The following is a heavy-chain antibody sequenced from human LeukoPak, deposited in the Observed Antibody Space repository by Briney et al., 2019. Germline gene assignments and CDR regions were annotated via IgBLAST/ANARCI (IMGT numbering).Heavy chain of an antibody. V-gene: IGHV4-59*01. Sequence: SETLSLTCAVYGGSFSGYYWSWIRQPPGKGLEWIGYIYYSGSTNYNPSLKSRVTISVDTSKNQFSLKLSSVTAADTAVYYCARIEDYGGNSVNYWGQGTLVTVSS. D-gene: IGHD4-23*01. CDR3: ARIEDYGGNSVNY. CDR2: IYYSGST. CDR1: GGSFSGYY. J-gene: IGHJ4*02.